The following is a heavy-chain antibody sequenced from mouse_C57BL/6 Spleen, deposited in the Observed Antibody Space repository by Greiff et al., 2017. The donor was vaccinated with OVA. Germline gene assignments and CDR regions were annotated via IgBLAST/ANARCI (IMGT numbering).Heavy chain of an antibody. J-gene: IGHJ2*01. D-gene: IGHD1-1*01. V-gene: IGHV1-7*01. CDR2: INPSSGYT. Sequence: QVQLKQSGAELAKPGASVKLSCKASGYTFTSYWMHWVKQRPGQGLEWIGYINPSSGYTKYNQKFKDKATLTADKSSSTAYMQLSSLTYEDSAVYYCARGYYGSRDYFDYWGQGTTLTVSS. CDR3: ARGYYGSRDYFDY. CDR1: GYTFTSYW.